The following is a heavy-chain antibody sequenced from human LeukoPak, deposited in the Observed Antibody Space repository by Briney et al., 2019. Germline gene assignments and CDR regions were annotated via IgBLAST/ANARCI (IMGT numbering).Heavy chain of an antibody. D-gene: IGHD6-13*01. V-gene: IGHV3-74*01. Sequence: PGGSLRLSCAASGFTFSSYWMHWVRQAPGKGLVWVSRINSDGSSTSYAGSVKGRFTISRDNAKNTLYLQMNSLRAEDTAVYYCARDRIAAADKYNWFDPWGQGTLVTVSS. CDR2: INSDGSST. CDR3: ARDRIAAADKYNWFDP. J-gene: IGHJ5*02. CDR1: GFTFSSYW.